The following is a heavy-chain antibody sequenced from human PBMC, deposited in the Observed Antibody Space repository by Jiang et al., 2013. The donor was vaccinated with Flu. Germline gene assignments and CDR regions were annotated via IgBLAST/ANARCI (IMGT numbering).Heavy chain of an antibody. V-gene: IGHV6-1*01. J-gene: IGHJ5*02. D-gene: IGHD3-3*01. CDR2: TYYRSKWYN. CDR3: AKGFGVVNWFDP. CDR1: GDSVSSNSAT. Sequence: LAQTLSLTCAISGDSVSSNSATWNWIRQSPSRGLEWLGRTYYRSKWYNDYAVSVKSRITINPDTSRNQFSLQLNSVTPEDTAVYYCAKGFGVVNWFDPGARKPWSPSPQ.